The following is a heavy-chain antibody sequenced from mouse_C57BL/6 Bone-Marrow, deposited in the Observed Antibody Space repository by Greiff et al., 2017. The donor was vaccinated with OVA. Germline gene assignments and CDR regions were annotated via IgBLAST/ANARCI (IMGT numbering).Heavy chain of an antibody. Sequence: VQLKESGAELVRPGTSVKVSCKASGYAFTNYLIEWVKQRPGQGLEWIGVINPGSGGTNYNEKFKGKATLTADKSSSTAYMQLSSLTSEDSAVYFCARERGFAYWGQGTLVTVSA. CDR1: GYAFTNYL. J-gene: IGHJ3*01. V-gene: IGHV1-54*01. CDR2: INPGSGGT. CDR3: ARERGFAY.